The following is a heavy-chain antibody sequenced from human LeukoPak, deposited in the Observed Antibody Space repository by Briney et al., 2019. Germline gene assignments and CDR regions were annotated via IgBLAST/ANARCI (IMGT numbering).Heavy chain of an antibody. D-gene: IGHD3-10*01. CDR1: GFTFSSFS. V-gene: IGHV3-48*02. CDR2: ISSVSSTI. J-gene: IGHJ3*02. Sequence: GGSLRLSCAASGFTFSSFSMNWVRQAPGKGLEWVSYISSVSSTIYYADSVKGRFTISRDNAKNSLYLQVNSLRDEDTAVYYCARAGGLLWFGEVLESSDAFHIWGQGTMVTVSS. CDR3: ARAGGLLWFGEVLESSDAFHI.